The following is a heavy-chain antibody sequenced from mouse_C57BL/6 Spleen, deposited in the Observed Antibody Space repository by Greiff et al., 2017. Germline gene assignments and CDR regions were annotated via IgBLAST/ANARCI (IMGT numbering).Heavy chain of an antibody. CDR1: GYTFTSYW. CDR3: ARRGYDYDEGTFDY. J-gene: IGHJ2*01. V-gene: IGHV1-52*01. CDR2: IDPSDSET. D-gene: IGHD2-4*01. Sequence: QVQLQQPGAELVRPGSSVKLSCKASGYTFTSYWMHWVKQRPIQGLEWIGNIDPSDSETHYNQKFKDKATLTVDKSSSTAYMQLSSLTSEDSAVYYCARRGYDYDEGTFDYWGQGTTLTVSS.